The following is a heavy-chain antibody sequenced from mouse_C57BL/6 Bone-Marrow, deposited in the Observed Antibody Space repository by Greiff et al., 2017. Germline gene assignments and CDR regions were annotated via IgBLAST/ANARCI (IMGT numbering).Heavy chain of an antibody. J-gene: IGHJ3*01. CDR1: GFSLTSYG. CDR2: IWRGGST. CDR3: AKKGWYGAD. Sequence: QVQLKESGPGLVQPSQSLSITCTVSGFSLTSYGVHWVRQSPGKGLEWLGVIWRGGSTDYNAAFMSRLSILKDNSKSQVFIKMNRLQADDTAIYYCAKKGWYGADWGQGTLVTVAA. D-gene: IGHD2-1*01. V-gene: IGHV2-5*01.